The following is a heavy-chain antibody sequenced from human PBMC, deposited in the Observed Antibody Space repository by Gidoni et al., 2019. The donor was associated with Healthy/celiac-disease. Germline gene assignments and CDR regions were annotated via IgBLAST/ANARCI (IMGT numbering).Heavy chain of an antibody. CDR3: AKGDATFTGLADI. CDR2: ISGSGGST. D-gene: IGHD3-3*02. J-gene: IGHJ3*02. Sequence: EVQLVESGGGLVQPGGSLRSSCTASGFTFSSYAMSWVRQAPGKGVEWVSAISGSGGSTYYADSVKGRFTISRDNSKNTLYLQMNSLRAEDTAVYYCAKGDATFTGLADIWGQGTMVTVSS. CDR1: GFTFSSYA. V-gene: IGHV3-23*04.